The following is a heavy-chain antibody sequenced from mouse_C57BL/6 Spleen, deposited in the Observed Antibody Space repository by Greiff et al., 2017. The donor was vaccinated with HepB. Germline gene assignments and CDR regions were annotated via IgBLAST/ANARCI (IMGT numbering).Heavy chain of an antibody. CDR1: GFTFSSYA. CDR2: ISDGGSYT. Sequence: DVKLVESGGGLVKPGGSLKLSCAASGFTFSSYAMSWVRQTPEKRLEWVATISDGGSYTYYPDNVKGRFTISRDNAKNNLYLQMSHLKSEDTAMYYCARDPLPGYFDYWGQGTTLTVSS. V-gene: IGHV5-4*01. CDR3: ARDPLPGYFDY. J-gene: IGHJ2*01.